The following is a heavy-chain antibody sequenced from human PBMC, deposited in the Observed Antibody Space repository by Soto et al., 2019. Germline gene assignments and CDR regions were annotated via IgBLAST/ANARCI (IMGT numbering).Heavy chain of an antibody. V-gene: IGHV1-18*01. CDR2: ISGYDGHT. CDR3: AREGEMPYYYYGLDV. CDR1: GYTFTTYG. Sequence: QVQLVQSGAEVRKPGASVKVSCKASGYTFTTYGISWVRQAPGQGLEWMGWISGYDGHTKYAQKFQGRIIMTTDTSTSTVYMDLRSLRSDDAAVSYCAREGEMPYYYYGLDVWGQGTTVTVSS. J-gene: IGHJ6*02. D-gene: IGHD3-16*01.